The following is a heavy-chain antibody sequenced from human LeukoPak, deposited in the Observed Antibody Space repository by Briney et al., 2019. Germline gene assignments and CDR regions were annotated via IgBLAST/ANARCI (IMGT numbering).Heavy chain of an antibody. J-gene: IGHJ5*02. CDR1: GGSISSDH. Sequence: SETLSLTCTVSGGSISSDHWTWIRQPPGKGLEWIARISYSGSTNYNPSLKSRVTISLDSSKNQFSLRLSSVTPADTTAYYCASLPIDSSTGTFGWFDPWGQGTLVTVSS. D-gene: IGHD1-14*01. CDR2: ISYSGST. V-gene: IGHV4-59*01. CDR3: ASLPIDSSTGTFGWFDP.